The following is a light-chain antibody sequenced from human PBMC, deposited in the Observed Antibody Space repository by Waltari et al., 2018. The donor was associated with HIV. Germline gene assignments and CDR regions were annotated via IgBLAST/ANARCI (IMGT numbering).Light chain of an antibody. CDR1: QTISTY. J-gene: IGKJ1*01. CDR3: QQSYKAPRT. V-gene: IGKV1-39*01. Sequence: DIQMTQSPSSLSASVGDRVTITCRASQTISTYLNWYQQKPGKAPNLLIYAAFNLQSGVPSRFSGSGSGTDFTLTISSLQPEDFASYYCQQSYKAPRTFGQRTKVEIK. CDR2: AAF.